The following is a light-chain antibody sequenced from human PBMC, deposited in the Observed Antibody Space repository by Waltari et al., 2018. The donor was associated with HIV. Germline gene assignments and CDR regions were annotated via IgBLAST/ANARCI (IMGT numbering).Light chain of an antibody. CDR1: NSNVRTNF. Sequence: QSVLTQTPSASRAPGQRILMSCSGTNSNVRTNFVSWFQQVSGGAPKLVIYRNDQRPSGVPARFSAAKSGSTASLAIAGLQSDDEAEYFCASWDDNLNHWVFGGGTKLTV. CDR3: ASWDDNLNHWV. CDR2: RND. V-gene: IGLV1-44*01. J-gene: IGLJ3*02.